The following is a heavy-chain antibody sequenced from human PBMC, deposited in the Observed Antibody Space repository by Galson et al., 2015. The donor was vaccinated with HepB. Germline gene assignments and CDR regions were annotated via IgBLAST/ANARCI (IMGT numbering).Heavy chain of an antibody. Sequence: SLRLSCAASGFIFSNYAMHWVRQAPGKGLDWVAFISYDGTNKYYADSVKGRFTISRDNSKNTLCLQMNSLRAEDTAVYYCATLKLPRGYTSGWYQSDYWGQGTLVTVSS. V-gene: IGHV3-30*03. CDR3: ATLKLPRGYTSGWYQSDY. CDR2: ISYDGTNK. D-gene: IGHD6-19*01. J-gene: IGHJ4*02. CDR1: GFIFSNYA.